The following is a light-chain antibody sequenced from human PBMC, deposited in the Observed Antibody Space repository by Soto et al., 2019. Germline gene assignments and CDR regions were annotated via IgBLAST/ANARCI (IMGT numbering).Light chain of an antibody. V-gene: IGKV1-39*01. CDR2: AAS. CDR3: QQSYSTPIT. J-gene: IGKJ5*01. Sequence: DIQMTQSPSSLSASVGDRVTITCQTSQSINTYLNWYQQKPGKAPKLLIYAASSLQSGVPSRFSGSGSGTDFTLTISSLQPEDFATYYCQQSYSTPITFGQGTRLE. CDR1: QSINTY.